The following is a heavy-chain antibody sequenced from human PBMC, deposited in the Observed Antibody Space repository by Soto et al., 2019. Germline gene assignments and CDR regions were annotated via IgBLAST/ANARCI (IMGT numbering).Heavy chain of an antibody. D-gene: IGHD3-22*01. CDR3: ARDRRYYYDSSGYPFGF. CDR1: GYTFDIYG. Sequence: QIQLVQSGPEVKKPGASVKVSCKASGYTFDIYGISWVRPGPGKGPEWMGWISSDNGDTKYAQRMQGSVTITTDTTTSTAYMELRSLRSDDTAVYYCARDRRYYYDSSGYPFGFWGQGALVTVSS. CDR2: ISSDNGDT. J-gene: IGHJ4*02. V-gene: IGHV1-18*01.